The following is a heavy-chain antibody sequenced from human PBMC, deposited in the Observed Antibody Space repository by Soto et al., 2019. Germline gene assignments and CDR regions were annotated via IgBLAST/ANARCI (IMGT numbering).Heavy chain of an antibody. Sequence: QVHLQQWGAGLLKPSETLSLTCAVYGVSFTGYYWSWIRQPPGKGLEWIGEINHSGSTNYNPSLKRRVTISIGTVKKQFSFELSSVTAADTAVYYCATSYYNFWSAYYLAYFDYWGQGTLVTVSS. CDR2: INHSGST. V-gene: IGHV4-34*01. CDR1: GVSFTGYY. D-gene: IGHD3-3*01. CDR3: ATSYYNFWSAYYLAYFDY. J-gene: IGHJ4*02.